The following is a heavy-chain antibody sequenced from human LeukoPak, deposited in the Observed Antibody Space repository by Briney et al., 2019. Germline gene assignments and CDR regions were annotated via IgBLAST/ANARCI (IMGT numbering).Heavy chain of an antibody. Sequence: SETLSLTCAVSGYSISSGYYWGWIRQPPGKGLEWIGSIYHSGSTYYNPSLKNRVTISVDTSKNQFSLKLSSVTAADTAVYYCARDQIGVTPAGSFDYWGQGTLVTVSS. J-gene: IGHJ4*02. CDR1: GYSISSGYY. D-gene: IGHD2-8*01. CDR2: IYHSGST. V-gene: IGHV4-38-2*02. CDR3: ARDQIGVTPAGSFDY.